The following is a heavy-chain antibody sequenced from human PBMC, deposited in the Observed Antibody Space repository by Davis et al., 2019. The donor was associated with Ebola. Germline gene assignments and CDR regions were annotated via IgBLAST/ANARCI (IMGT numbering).Heavy chain of an antibody. V-gene: IGHV3-74*01. CDR2: INSDGSST. D-gene: IGHD3-16*01. Sequence: GESLKISCAASGFTFSSYWMHWVRQAPGKGLVWVSRINSDGSSTSYADSVKGRFTISRDNAKNTVYLQMNSLRAEDTAVYYCARDTGMYYDYVWGSYQYGMDVWGQGTTVTVSS. CDR1: GFTFSSYW. J-gene: IGHJ6*02. CDR3: ARDTGMYYDYVWGSYQYGMDV.